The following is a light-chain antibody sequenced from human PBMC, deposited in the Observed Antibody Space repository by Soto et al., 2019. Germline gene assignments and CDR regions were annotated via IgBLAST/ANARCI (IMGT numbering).Light chain of an antibody. CDR3: SSYTSRSTLGV. CDR2: DVS. J-gene: IGLJ2*01. Sequence: QSVLTQPASVSGSPRQSITISCTGTNSDIGGYNYVSWYQQHPGKAPKLMIYDVSNRPSGVSYRFSGSKSGNTASLTISGLQAEDEADYYCSSYTSRSTLGVFGGGTKLTVL. CDR1: NSDIGGYNY. V-gene: IGLV2-14*03.